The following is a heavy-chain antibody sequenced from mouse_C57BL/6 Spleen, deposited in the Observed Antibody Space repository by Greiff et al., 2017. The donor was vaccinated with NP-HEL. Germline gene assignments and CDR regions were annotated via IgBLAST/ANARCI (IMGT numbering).Heavy chain of an antibody. D-gene: IGHD2-4*01. J-gene: IGHJ4*01. CDR1: GYTFTDYE. CDR2: IDPETGGT. V-gene: IGHV1-15*01. CDR3: TREGHYDEYYYAMDY. Sequence: VQLQQSGAELVRPGASVTLSCKASGYTFTDYEMHWVKQTPVHGLEWIGAIDPETGGTAYNQKFKGKAILTADKSSSTAYMELRSLTSEDSAVYYCTREGHYDEYYYAMDYWGQGTSVTVSS.